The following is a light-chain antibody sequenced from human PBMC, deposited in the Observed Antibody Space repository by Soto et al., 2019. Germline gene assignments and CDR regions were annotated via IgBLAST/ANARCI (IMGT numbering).Light chain of an antibody. J-gene: IGLJ1*01. Sequence: QSVLTQPASVSGSPGQSITISCTGTSSDVGRYDYVSWYQQHPGKAPKLMIYDVSSRPSGVSNRFSGSKSGNTASLAISGLQAGDEADYFCSSYTGSSTHVFGTGTKVTVL. V-gene: IGLV2-14*03. CDR3: SSYTGSSTHV. CDR2: DVS. CDR1: SSDVGRYDY.